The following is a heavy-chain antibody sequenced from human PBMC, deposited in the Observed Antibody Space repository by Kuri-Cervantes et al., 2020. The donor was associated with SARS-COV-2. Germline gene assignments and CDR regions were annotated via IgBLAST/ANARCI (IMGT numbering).Heavy chain of an antibody. CDR3: ARDSRSWYQVLLDHYYYSYMDV. J-gene: IGHJ6*03. D-gene: IGHD2-2*01. CDR1: GGSISSHY. V-gene: IGHV4-59*11. CDR2: IYYSGST. Sequence: GSLRLSCTVSGGSISSHYWSWIRQPPGKGLEWIEYIYYSGSTNYNPSLKSRVTISVDTSKNQFSLKLSSVTAADTAVYYCARDSRSWYQVLLDHYYYSYMDVWGKGTTVTVSS.